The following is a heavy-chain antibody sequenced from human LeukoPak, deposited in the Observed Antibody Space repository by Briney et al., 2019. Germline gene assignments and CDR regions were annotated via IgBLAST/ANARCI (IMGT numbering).Heavy chain of an antibody. CDR3: ARDHSTTSDYYYYMDV. V-gene: IGHV1-46*01. J-gene: IGHJ6*03. CDR1: GYTFTGYY. Sequence: ASVKVSCKASGYTFTGYYMHWVRQAPGQGLEWMGWINPSGGSTSYAQKFQGRVTMTRDMSTSTVYMELSSLRSEDTAVYYCARDHSTTSDYYYYMDVWGKGTTVTVSS. CDR2: INPSGGST. D-gene: IGHD1-1*01.